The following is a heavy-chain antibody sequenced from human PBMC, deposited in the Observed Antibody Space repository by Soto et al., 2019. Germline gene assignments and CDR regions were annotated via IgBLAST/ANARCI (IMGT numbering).Heavy chain of an antibody. CDR3: ARDLGAYSSSGRYYYGMDV. V-gene: IGHV3-30-3*01. Sequence: QVQLVESGGGVVQPGRSLRLSCAASGFTFSSYAMHWVRQAPGKGLQWVAVISYDGSNKYYADSVKGRFTISRDNSKNTLYRQMNSLRAEDTAVYYCARDLGAYSSSGRYYYGMDVWGQGTTVTVSS. J-gene: IGHJ6*02. CDR2: ISYDGSNK. CDR1: GFTFSSYA. D-gene: IGHD6-13*01.